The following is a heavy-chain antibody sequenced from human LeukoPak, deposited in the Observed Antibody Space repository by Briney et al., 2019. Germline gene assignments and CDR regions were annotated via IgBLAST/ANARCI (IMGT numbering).Heavy chain of an antibody. CDR2: MNPNSGNT. CDR1: GYTFTSYY. CDR3: ARSPHKRWLQYNWFDP. J-gene: IGHJ5*02. D-gene: IGHD5-24*01. V-gene: IGHV1-8*02. Sequence: ASVKVSCKASGYTFTSYYMHWVRQATGQGLEWMGWMNPNSGNTGYAQKFQGRVTMTRNTSISTAYMELSSLRSEDTAVYYCARSPHKRWLQYNWFDPWGQGTLVTVSS.